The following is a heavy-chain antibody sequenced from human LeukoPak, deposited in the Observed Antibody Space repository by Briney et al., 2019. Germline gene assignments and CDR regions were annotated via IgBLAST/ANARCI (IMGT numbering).Heavy chain of an antibody. Sequence: ASVKVSCKASGYTFTGYDINWVRQATGQGLEWMGWMNPNSGNTGYAQKFQGRVTMTRNTSISTAYMELSSLRSEDTAVYYCATYRTSFIYWYFDLWGRGTLVTVSS. V-gene: IGHV1-8*01. J-gene: IGHJ2*01. CDR2: MNPNSGNT. CDR3: ATYRTSFIYWYFDL. CDR1: GYTFTGYD. D-gene: IGHD2-2*01.